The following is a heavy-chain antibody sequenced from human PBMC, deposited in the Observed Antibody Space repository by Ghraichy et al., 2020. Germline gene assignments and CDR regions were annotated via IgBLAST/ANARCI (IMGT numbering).Heavy chain of an antibody. V-gene: IGHV4-59*08. Sequence: SETLSLTCTVSGGSISIYYWSWIRQPPGKGLEWIGYIYYSGSTNYNPSLKSRVTISVDTSRNQFSLDLTSVTAADTAVYYCARHKCGADCYSNFDYWGQETLVTVSS. CDR3: ARHKCGADCYSNFDY. D-gene: IGHD2-21*02. CDR1: GGSISIYY. CDR2: IYYSGST. J-gene: IGHJ4*02.